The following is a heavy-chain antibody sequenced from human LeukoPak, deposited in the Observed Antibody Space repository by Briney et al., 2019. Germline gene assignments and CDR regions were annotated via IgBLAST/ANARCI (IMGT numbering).Heavy chain of an antibody. CDR1: GYTFTSYG. Sequence: ASVTVSCKASGYTFTSYGISWVRQAPGQGLEWMGWISAYNGNTNYAQKLQGRVTMTTDTSTSTAYMELRSLRSDDTAVYYCARDRGWAGRNHKYGVSNYYDSSGYRNYYYYGMDVWGQGTTVTVSS. J-gene: IGHJ6*02. V-gene: IGHV1-18*01. D-gene: IGHD3-22*01. CDR2: ISAYNGNT. CDR3: ARDRGWAGRNHKYGVSNYYDSSGYRNYYYYGMDV.